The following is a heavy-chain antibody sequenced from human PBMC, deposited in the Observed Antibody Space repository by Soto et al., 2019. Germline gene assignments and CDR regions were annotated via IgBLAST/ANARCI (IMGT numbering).Heavy chain of an antibody. V-gene: IGHV4-30-2*01. CDR2: IYHSGSI. J-gene: IGHJ5*02. D-gene: IGHD2-2*01. CDR1: GGSISSGGYS. CDR3: ARRGVVPAARFDP. Sequence: SETLSLTCAVSGGSISSGGYSWSWIRQPPGKGLEWIGYIYHSGSIYYNPSLKSRVTISVDRSKNQFSLKLSSVTAADTAVYYCARRGVVPAARFDPWGQGTLVTVSS.